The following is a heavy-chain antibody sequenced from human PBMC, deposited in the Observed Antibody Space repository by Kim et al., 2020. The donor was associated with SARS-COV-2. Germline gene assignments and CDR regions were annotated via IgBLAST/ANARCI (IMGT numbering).Heavy chain of an antibody. Sequence: SVKVSCKASGGTFSSYAISWVRQAPGQGLEWMGWIIPILGITNYAQKFQGRVTITADKSTSTAYMELSSLRSEDTAVYYCARDVLGSSWYWGQGTRVTVSS. D-gene: IGHD6-13*01. V-gene: IGHV1-69*10. J-gene: IGHJ4*02. CDR1: GGTFSSYA. CDR3: ARDVLGSSWY. CDR2: IIPILGIT.